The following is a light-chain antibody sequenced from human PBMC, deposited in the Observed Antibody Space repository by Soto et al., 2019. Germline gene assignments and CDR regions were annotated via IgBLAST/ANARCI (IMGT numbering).Light chain of an antibody. J-gene: IGLJ2*01. V-gene: IGLV1-51*02. CDR2: ESN. CDR3: GTWDTSLTTVV. Sequence: QSVLTQPPSVSAASGQKVTISCSGSSSNIGKNYVSWYQQSPGTAPKLLIYESNKRPSGIPDRFSGSKSGTSATLGITGLQTGDEADYYCGTWDTSLTTVVFGGGTQLTVL. CDR1: SSNIGKNY.